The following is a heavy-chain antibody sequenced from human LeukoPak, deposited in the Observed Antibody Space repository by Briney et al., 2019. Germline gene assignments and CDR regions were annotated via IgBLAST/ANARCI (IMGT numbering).Heavy chain of an antibody. CDR2: VYHSGNF. Sequence: SETLSLTCTVSGYSISSGYYWGWIRQPPGKGLEWIGNVYHSGNFYYNPSLKSRLTISLDTPRNQVSLKLTSVTAADTAVYYCTSNLYSGSYYYACWGQGILVTVSS. CDR1: GYSISSGYY. CDR3: TSNLYSGSYYYAC. J-gene: IGHJ4*02. D-gene: IGHD1-26*01. V-gene: IGHV4-38-2*02.